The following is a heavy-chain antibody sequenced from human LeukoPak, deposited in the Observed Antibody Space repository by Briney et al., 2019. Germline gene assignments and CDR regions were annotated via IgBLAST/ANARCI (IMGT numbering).Heavy chain of an antibody. CDR1: GGSISSHY. CDR3: ARHRARRYFDY. Sequence: SETLSLTCTVSGGSISSHYWSWIRQPPGKGLEWIGYIYYSGSTNYNPSLKSRVTISVDTSKNQFSLKLSSVTAADTAVYYCARHRARRYFDYWGQGTLVTVSS. D-gene: IGHD3-10*01. CDR2: IYYSGST. J-gene: IGHJ4*02. V-gene: IGHV4-59*08.